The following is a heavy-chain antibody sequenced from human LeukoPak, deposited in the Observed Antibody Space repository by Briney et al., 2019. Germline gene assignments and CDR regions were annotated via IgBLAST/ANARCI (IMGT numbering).Heavy chain of an antibody. J-gene: IGHJ3*02. Sequence: SETLSLTCTVSGGSIGSYYWSWIRQPPGKGLEWIGYIYYSGSTNYNPSLKSRVTISVDTSKNQFSLKLSSVTAADTAVYYCARVRQYYYGSGSYYDAFDIWGQGTMVTVSS. D-gene: IGHD3-10*01. CDR1: GGSIGSYY. V-gene: IGHV4-59*01. CDR2: IYYSGST. CDR3: ARVRQYYYGSGSYYDAFDI.